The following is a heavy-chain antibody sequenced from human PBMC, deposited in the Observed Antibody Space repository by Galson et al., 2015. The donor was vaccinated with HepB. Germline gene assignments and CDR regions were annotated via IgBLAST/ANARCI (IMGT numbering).Heavy chain of an antibody. CDR2: IYPSDSHA. V-gene: IGHV5-51*01. J-gene: IGHJ5*02. CDR3: ARRRQGRIVVFGVVPNWFDP. D-gene: IGHD3-3*01. CDR1: GYTSTDYW. Sequence: QSGAEVKKSGESLKISCKGSGYTSTDYWIAWVRHMPRKGLEWMGIIYPSDSHATYTPSFQGRVTFSVDKSISTAYLQWSSLEASDTGIYYCARRRQGRIVVFGVVPNWFDPWGQGTQVTVSS.